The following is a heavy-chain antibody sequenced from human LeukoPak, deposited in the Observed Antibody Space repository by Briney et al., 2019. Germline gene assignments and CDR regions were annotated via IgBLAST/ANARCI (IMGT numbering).Heavy chain of an antibody. J-gene: IGHJ4*02. Sequence: GGSLRLSCAASGFTFSSYTMNWVRQAPGKGLEWVSSITSSSYIYYSDSVKGRFSISRDNAKNSLYLQMNSLRAEDTAVYYCARDSPSGSYYYFDYWGQGTLVTVSS. CDR2: ITSSSYI. D-gene: IGHD1-26*01. CDR3: ARDSPSGSYYYFDY. V-gene: IGHV3-21*01. CDR1: GFTFSSYT.